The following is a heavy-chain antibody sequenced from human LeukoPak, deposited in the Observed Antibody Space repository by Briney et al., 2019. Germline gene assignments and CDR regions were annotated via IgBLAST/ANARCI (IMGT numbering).Heavy chain of an antibody. D-gene: IGHD4-17*01. CDR2: INPNSGGT. V-gene: IGHV1-2*02. Sequence: ASVKVSCKASGYTFTGYYMHWVRQAPGQGLEWMGWINPNSGGTNYAQKFQGRVTMTRDTSISTAYMELRSLRSDDTAVYYCARPGNYGETLDAFDIWGQGTQVTVSS. CDR1: GYTFTGYY. CDR3: ARPGNYGETLDAFDI. J-gene: IGHJ3*02.